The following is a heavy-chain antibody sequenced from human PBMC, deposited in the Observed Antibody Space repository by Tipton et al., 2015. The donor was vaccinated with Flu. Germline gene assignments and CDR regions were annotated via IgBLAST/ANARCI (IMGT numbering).Heavy chain of an antibody. CDR1: GFTFDDYA. V-gene: IGHV3-9*01. J-gene: IGHJ3*02. CDR3: AKDIPPYSSGWYQAFDI. Sequence: SLRLSCAASGFTFDDYAMHWVRQAPGKGLEWVSGISWNSGSIGYADSVKGRFTISRDNAKNSLYLQMNSLRAEDTALYYCAKDIPPYSSGWYQAFDIWGQGTMVTVSS. CDR2: ISWNSGSI. D-gene: IGHD6-19*01.